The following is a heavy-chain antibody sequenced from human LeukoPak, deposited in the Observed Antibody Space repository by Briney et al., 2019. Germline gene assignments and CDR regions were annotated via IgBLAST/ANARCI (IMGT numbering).Heavy chain of an antibody. CDR3: ARRRYSGSSQHFDY. D-gene: IGHD1-26*01. J-gene: IGHJ4*02. V-gene: IGHV4-34*01. Sequence: KSSETLSLTCTVSDDSITMYYWTWIRQPPGKGLEWIGEINHSGSTNYNPSLKSRVTISVDTSKNQFSLKLSSVTAADTAVYYCARRRYSGSSQHFDYWGQGTLVTVSS. CDR2: INHSGST. CDR1: DDSITMYY.